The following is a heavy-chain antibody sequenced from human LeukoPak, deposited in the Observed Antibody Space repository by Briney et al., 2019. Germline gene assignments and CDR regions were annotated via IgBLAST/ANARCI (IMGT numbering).Heavy chain of an antibody. D-gene: IGHD3-22*01. CDR2: IRNSGSTI. CDR1: GFTFSDYY. J-gene: IGHJ4*02. V-gene: IGHV3-11*04. Sequence: KPGGSLTLSCAASGFTFSDYYMSWIRQAPGKGLEWVSYIRNSGSTIYYADSVKGRFTISRDNAKNSLYLQMNSLRAEETAVYYCARARAYYYESSLLFDYWGQGTLVTVSS. CDR3: ARARAYYYESSLLFDY.